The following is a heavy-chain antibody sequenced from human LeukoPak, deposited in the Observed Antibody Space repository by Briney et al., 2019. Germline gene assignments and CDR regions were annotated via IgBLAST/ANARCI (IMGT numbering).Heavy chain of an antibody. V-gene: IGHV4-34*01. CDR3: ARGKTTMAY. CDR1: GGSFSGYY. Sequence: SETLSLTCAVYGGSFSGYYWSLIRQPPGKGLEWIGEINHSGSTNYNPSLKSRVTISVDTSKNQFSLKLSSVTAADTAVYYCARGKTTMAYWGQGTLVTVSS. D-gene: IGHD1-7*01. J-gene: IGHJ4*02. CDR2: INHSGST.